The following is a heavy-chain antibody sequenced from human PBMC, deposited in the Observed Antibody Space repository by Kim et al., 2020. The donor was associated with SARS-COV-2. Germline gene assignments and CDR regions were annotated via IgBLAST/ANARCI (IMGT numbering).Heavy chain of an antibody. CDR3: ARESASFYDILTAYYGHFDY. V-gene: IGHV3-48*03. D-gene: IGHD3-9*01. Sequence: GRFTISRDNAKNSLYLQMNSLRAEDTAVYYGARESASFYDILTAYYGHFDYWGQGTLVTVSS. J-gene: IGHJ4*02.